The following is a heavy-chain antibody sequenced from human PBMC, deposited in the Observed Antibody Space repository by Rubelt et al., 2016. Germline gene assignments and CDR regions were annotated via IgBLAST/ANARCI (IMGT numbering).Heavy chain of an antibody. CDR1: GGSISSSNW. CDR2: INHSGST. CDR3: ARGFPPTYYDILTGSKNYYYYYGMDV. D-gene: IGHD3-9*01. J-gene: IGHJ6*02. V-gene: IGHV4-4*02. Sequence: GTLSLTCAVSGGSISSSNWWSWVRQPPGKGLEWIGEINHSGSTNYNPSLKSRVTISVDTSKNQFSLKLSSVTAADTAVYYCARGFPPTYYDILTGSKNYYYYYGMDVWGQGTTVTVSS.